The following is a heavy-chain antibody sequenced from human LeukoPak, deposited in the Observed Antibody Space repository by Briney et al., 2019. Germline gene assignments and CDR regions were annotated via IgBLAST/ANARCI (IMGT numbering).Heavy chain of an antibody. CDR2: IYYSGST. J-gene: IGHJ6*03. Sequence: SETLSLTCTVSGGSISSYYWSWIRQPPGKGLEWIGYIYYSGSTNYNPSLKSRVTISVDTSKNQFSLKLSSVTAADTAVYYCARDKAYDFWSGYYMYYYYMDVWGKGTTVTVSS. CDR1: GGSISSYY. V-gene: IGHV4-59*12. D-gene: IGHD3-3*01. CDR3: ARDKAYDFWSGYYMYYYYMDV.